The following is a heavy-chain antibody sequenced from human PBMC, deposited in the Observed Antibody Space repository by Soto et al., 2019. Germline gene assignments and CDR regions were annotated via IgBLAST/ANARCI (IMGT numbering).Heavy chain of an antibody. CDR2: IYYSGST. Sequence: SETLSLTCTVSGGTISSGGYYWSWIRQHPGKGLEWIGYIYYSGSTYYNPSLKSRVTISVDTSKNQFYLKLSSVTAADTAVYYCARSGSGTAMVTLYYYYYYGMDVWGQGTTVTVS. CDR3: ARSGSGTAMVTLYYYYYYGMDV. CDR1: GGTISSGGYY. V-gene: IGHV4-31*03. D-gene: IGHD5-18*01. J-gene: IGHJ6*02.